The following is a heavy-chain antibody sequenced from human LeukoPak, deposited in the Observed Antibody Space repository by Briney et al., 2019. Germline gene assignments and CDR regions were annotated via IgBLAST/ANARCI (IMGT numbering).Heavy chain of an antibody. CDR2: IYYSGST. J-gene: IGHJ3*02. V-gene: IGHV4-38-2*02. CDR3: ARYCSGGSCYSLDAFDI. D-gene: IGHD2-15*01. CDR1: GYSISSGYY. Sequence: SETLSLTCTVSGYSISSGYYWGWIRQPPGKGLEWIGSIYYSGSTYYNPSLKSRVTISVDTSKNQFSLKLSSVTAADTAVYYCARYCSGGSCYSLDAFDIWGQGTMVTVSS.